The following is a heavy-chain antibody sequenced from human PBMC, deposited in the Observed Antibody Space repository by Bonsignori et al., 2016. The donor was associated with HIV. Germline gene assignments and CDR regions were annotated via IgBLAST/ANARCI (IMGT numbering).Heavy chain of an antibody. CDR1: GYTFTSYG. D-gene: IGHD6-19*01. CDR3: AREVEVAGDRSGEFDY. V-gene: IGHV1-18*01. CDR2: ISAYNGNT. J-gene: IGHJ4*02. Sequence: ASVKVSCKASGYTFTSYGISWVRQAPGQGLEWMGWISAYNGNTNYAQKLQGRVTMTTDTSTSTAYMELRSLRSDDTAVYYCAREVEVAGDRSGEFDYWGQGTLVTVSS.